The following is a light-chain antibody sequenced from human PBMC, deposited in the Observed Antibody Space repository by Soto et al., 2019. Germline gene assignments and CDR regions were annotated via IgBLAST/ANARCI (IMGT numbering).Light chain of an antibody. CDR1: QSVSRY. J-gene: IGKJ3*01. CDR3: QQRSNWPPGVT. V-gene: IGKV3-11*01. Sequence: EIVLTQSPATLSLSPGERATLSCRASQSVSRYLAWYQQKPGQAPRLLIYDASNRATGIPARFSGSGSGTDFTLTISSLEPEDVAVYYCQQRSNWPPGVTFGPGTKVDIK. CDR2: DAS.